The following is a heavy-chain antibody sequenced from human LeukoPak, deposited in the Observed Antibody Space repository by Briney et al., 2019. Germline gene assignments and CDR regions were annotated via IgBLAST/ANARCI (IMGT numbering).Heavy chain of an antibody. D-gene: IGHD3-22*01. CDR1: GGTFSSYA. CDR3: ASPTSITMIVVNEYFQH. V-gene: IGHV1-69*04. Sequence: SVKVSCKASGGTFSSYAISWVRQAPGQGLEWMGRIIPILGIANYAQKFQGRVTITADKSTSTAYMELSSLRSEDTAVYYCASPTSITMIVVNEYFQHWGQGTLVTVSS. J-gene: IGHJ1*01. CDR2: IIPILGIA.